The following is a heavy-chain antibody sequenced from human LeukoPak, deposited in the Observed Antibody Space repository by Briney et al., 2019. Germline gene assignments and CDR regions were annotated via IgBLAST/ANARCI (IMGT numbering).Heavy chain of an antibody. D-gene: IGHD4-23*01. CDR3: ARDPTTVVTLPYYFDF. CDR1: GGSFTGHH. Sequence: ASETLSLTCAVYGGSFTGHHWNWIRQSAGEGLEWIGEVNHRGTTNYNPSLNSRVTISVDTSKNQFFLKLTSVTAADTAVYYCARDPTTVVTLPYYFDFWGQGTLVTVSS. CDR2: VNHRGTT. V-gene: IGHV4-34*01. J-gene: IGHJ4*02.